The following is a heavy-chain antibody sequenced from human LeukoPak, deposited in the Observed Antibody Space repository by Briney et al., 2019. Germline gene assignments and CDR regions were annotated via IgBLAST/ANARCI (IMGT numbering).Heavy chain of an antibody. CDR3: AKDWSSWYSDNWFDT. V-gene: IGHV3-30*18. D-gene: IGHD6-13*01. Sequence: GGSLRLSCAASGFTFSSYGMHWVRQAPGKGLEWVAVISYDGSNKYYADSVKGRFTISRDNSKNTLYLQMNSLRAEDTAVYYCAKDWSSWYSDNWFDTWGQGTLVTVSS. J-gene: IGHJ5*02. CDR1: GFTFSSYG. CDR2: ISYDGSNK.